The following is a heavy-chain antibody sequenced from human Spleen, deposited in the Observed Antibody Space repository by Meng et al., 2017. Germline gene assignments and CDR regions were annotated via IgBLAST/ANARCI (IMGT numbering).Heavy chain of an antibody. D-gene: IGHD3-3*01. CDR2: IIPILGIA. Sequence: SVKVSCKASGGTFSSYTINWVRQAPGLGLEWIGRIIPILGIANYAQKFPGRVTITADKSTSTAYMELSSLRSEDTAVYYCASSRRGKSYYDFWSGYLNRYYYYGMDVWGQGTTVTVSS. J-gene: IGHJ6*02. V-gene: IGHV1-69*02. CDR1: GGTFSSYT. CDR3: ASSRRGKSYYDFWSGYLNRYYYYGMDV.